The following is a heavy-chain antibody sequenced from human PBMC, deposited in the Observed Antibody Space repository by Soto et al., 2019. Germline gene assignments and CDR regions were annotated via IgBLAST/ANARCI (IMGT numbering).Heavy chain of an antibody. Sequence: SLTCTVSGGSISSYYWSWIRQPPGKGLEWIGYIYYSGSTNYNPSLKSRVTISVDTSKNQFSLKLSSVTAADTAVYYCARCVAALQFDPWGQGTLVTVSS. V-gene: IGHV4-59*01. J-gene: IGHJ5*02. D-gene: IGHD6-6*01. CDR1: GGSISSYY. CDR3: ARCVAALQFDP. CDR2: IYYSGST.